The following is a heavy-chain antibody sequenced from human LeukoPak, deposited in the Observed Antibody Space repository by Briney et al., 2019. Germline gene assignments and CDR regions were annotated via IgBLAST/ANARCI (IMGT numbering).Heavy chain of an antibody. J-gene: IGHJ4*02. Sequence: GGSLRLSCAASGFTFSSYAMSWVRQAPGKGLEWVSAISGSGGSTYYADSVKGRFTISRDNSENTLYLQMNSLRAEDTAVYYCAKLTSGSGSSALFDYWGQGTLVTVSS. CDR3: AKLTSGSGSSALFDY. CDR1: GFTFSSYA. D-gene: IGHD3-10*01. CDR2: ISGSGGST. V-gene: IGHV3-23*01.